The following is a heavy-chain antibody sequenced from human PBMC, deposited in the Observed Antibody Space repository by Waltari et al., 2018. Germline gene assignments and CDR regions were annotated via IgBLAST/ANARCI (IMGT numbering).Heavy chain of an antibody. V-gene: IGHV3-21*01. CDR3: ARDSSDFDY. D-gene: IGHD6-19*01. CDR2: SSTSSEYI. CDR1: GFTFSTYS. Sequence: EVQLVESGGGLVRPGGSLRLSCAASGFTFSTYSMNWVRQAPGKGLGGVSSSSTSSEYIYYADSVKGRFTISRDNAKNSRYLQMNSLRAEDTAVYYCARDSSDFDYWGQGTLVTVSS. J-gene: IGHJ4*02.